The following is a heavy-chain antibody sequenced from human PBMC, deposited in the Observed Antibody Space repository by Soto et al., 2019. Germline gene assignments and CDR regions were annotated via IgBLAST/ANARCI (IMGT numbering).Heavy chain of an antibody. Sequence: QVQLVQSGAEVKKPGASVKVSCKASGYTFSDYYIHWVRQAPGQGLEWMGWTNPKSGATNYAQKLXGXSXIXXDPSISTVYMELNRLSPGDTAGYYCASDADWGRAFYSGMDVWGHGTTVTVSS. CDR2: TNPKSGAT. CDR3: ASDADWGRAFYSGMDV. CDR1: GYTFSDYY. J-gene: IGHJ6*02. D-gene: IGHD7-27*01. V-gene: IGHV1-2*02.